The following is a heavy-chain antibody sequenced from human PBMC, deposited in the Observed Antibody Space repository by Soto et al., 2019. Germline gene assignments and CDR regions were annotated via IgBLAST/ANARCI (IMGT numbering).Heavy chain of an antibody. CDR1: GFTFSSYA. CDR3: ARDGPGGDILTGQYYFDY. J-gene: IGHJ4*02. D-gene: IGHD3-9*01. CDR2: ISSKGGST. Sequence: PGGSLRLSCAASGFTFSSYAMHWVRQAPGKGLEYVSAISSKGGSTYYANTVKGRFTISRDNSKNKLYLQMGRLRAEDMAVYYCARDGPGGDILTGQYYFDYWGQGT. V-gene: IGHV3-64*01.